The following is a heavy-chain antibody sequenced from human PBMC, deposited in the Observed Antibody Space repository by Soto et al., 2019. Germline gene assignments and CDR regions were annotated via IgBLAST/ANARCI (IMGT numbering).Heavy chain of an antibody. D-gene: IGHD4-17*01. CDR2: ISGNGEVI. CDR1: EFTFSTYW. V-gene: IGHV3-11*01. CDR3: ARDVDADFRTDFDY. J-gene: IGHJ4*02. Sequence: GGSLRLSCAASEFTFSTYWMHWVRQAPGKGLEWISYISGNGEVIQYAASARGRFTISRDNAENSVYLEMESLRDEDTALYYCARDVDADFRTDFDYWGQGTLVTVSS.